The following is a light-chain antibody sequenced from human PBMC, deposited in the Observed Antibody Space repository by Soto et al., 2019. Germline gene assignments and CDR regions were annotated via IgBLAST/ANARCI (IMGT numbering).Light chain of an antibody. CDR3: CSYVGSSILM. Sequence: QSALTQPASVSGSPGQSITISCPGTSSDVGLYNLVSWYQQLPGKAPKLIIYEVNERPSGISDRFSGSKSGNTASLTISGLQDEDEADYYCCSYVGSSILMFGGGTKLTVL. CDR2: EVN. CDR1: SSDVGLYNL. V-gene: IGLV2-23*02. J-gene: IGLJ3*02.